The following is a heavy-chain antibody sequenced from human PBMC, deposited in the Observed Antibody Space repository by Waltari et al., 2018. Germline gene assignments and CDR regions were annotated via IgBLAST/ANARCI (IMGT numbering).Heavy chain of an antibody. V-gene: IGHV3-23*01. D-gene: IGHD6-13*01. J-gene: IGHJ4*02. CDR3: AKAGGIAAAEFQFDF. Sequence: EVQLLESGGGLVQPGGSLRLSFAACGFPFLSYPFAWVRQAPGKGLEWVSSISGPALTTFYADSVKGRFSVSRDNSKNTLYLQINGLRADDTAVYYCAKAGGIAAAEFQFDFWGRGTLVTVSS. CDR2: ISGPALTT. CDR1: GFPFLSYP.